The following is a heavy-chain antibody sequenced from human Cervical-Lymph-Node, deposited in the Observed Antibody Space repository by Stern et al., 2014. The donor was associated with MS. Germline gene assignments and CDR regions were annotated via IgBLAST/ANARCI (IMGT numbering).Heavy chain of an antibody. CDR1: GGTFNTNV. CDR2: IIPIFGTA. J-gene: IGHJ4*02. D-gene: IGHD6-6*01. V-gene: IGHV1-69*01. Sequence: VQLVESGAEVKKPGSSVKVSCKASGGTFNTNVISWVRQAPGQGLEWMGGIIPIFGTALYAQKFQGRVTITANESTRAVYMELSRLRSEDTAVYYGARAAYSTSSYNYWGQGTLVIVSS. CDR3: ARAAYSTSSYNY.